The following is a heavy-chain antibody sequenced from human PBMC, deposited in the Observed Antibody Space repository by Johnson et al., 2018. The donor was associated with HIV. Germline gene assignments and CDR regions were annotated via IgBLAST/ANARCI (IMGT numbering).Heavy chain of an antibody. CDR1: GFTFDDYA. J-gene: IGHJ3*02. CDR3: AKVDSGSYFDAFDI. CDR2: ISWNSGSI. D-gene: IGHD1-26*01. V-gene: IGHV3-9*01. Sequence: VQLVESGGGLVQPGRSLRLSCAASGFTFDDYAMHWVRQAPGKGLAWVSGISWNSGSIGYADSVKGRFTISRDNAKNSLYRQMNSLRAEDTALYYCAKVDSGSYFDAFDIWGQGTMVTVSS.